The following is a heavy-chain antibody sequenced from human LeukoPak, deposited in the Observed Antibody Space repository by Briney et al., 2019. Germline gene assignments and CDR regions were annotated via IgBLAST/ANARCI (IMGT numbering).Heavy chain of an antibody. CDR1: GYIFYSYW. V-gene: IGHV5-51*01. Sequence: GESLKISCKGSGYIFYSYWIAWVRQMPGKGLEWVGSIYPADSDTRYSPSFQGQVTISVDRSVSTAYLQWSSLKASDTAMYYCARLGGGYCSSTSCPLGNLLPAEFDYWGQGTLVTVSS. J-gene: IGHJ4*02. D-gene: IGHD2-2*03. CDR2: IYPADSDT. CDR3: ARLGGGYCSSTSCPLGNLLPAEFDY.